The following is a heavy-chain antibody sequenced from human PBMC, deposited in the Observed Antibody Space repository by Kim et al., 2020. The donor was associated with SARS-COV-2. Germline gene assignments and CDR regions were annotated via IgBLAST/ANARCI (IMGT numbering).Heavy chain of an antibody. Sequence: VRGRYTXARDNAKNSLYLQMNSLRAEDTAVYXCGRGSXAAXAXLDYWGQGTLVTVSS. V-gene: IGHV3-21*01. CDR3: GRGSXAAXAXLDY. J-gene: IGHJ4*02. D-gene: IGHD6-25*01.